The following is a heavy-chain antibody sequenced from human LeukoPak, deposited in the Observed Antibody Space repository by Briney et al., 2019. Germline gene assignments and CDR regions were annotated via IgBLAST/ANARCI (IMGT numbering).Heavy chain of an antibody. CDR3: ARDYYGSGTHYKDY. CDR2: IHPNSGGT. Sequence: VASVKVSCKASGYTFTAYYLHWVRQAPGQGLEWMGWIHPNSGGTNYAQNFQGRVSMTTDTSISTDYMELSRLRADDTAVYYCARDYYGSGTHYKDYWGQGTLVTVSS. J-gene: IGHJ4*02. D-gene: IGHD3-10*01. V-gene: IGHV1-2*02. CDR1: GYTFTAYY.